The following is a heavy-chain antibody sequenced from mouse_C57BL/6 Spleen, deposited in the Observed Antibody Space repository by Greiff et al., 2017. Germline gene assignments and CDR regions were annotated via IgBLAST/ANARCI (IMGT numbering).Heavy chain of an antibody. CDR2: INPSTGGT. J-gene: IGHJ3*01. D-gene: IGHD2-3*01. Sequence: VQLKESGPELVKPGASVKISCKASGYSFTGYYMNWVKQSPEKSLEWIGEINPSTGGTTYNQKFKAKATLTVDKSSSTAYMQLKSLTSEDSAVYYCARKDGYYWFAYWGQGTLVTVSA. V-gene: IGHV1-42*01. CDR1: GYSFTGYY. CDR3: ARKDGYYWFAY.